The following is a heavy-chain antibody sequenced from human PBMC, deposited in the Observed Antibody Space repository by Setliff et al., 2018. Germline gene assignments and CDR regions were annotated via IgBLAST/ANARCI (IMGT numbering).Heavy chain of an antibody. V-gene: IGHV5-51*03. J-gene: IGHJ5*02. Sequence: GESLKISCQGSGYSFANTWIAWVRQMPGKGLEWMGIIYPGDSDTRYSPSFQGHVTISADKSTRTAYLQWNRLKASDTAIYYCARTLRYGDSTLEGGVVVGAPTVMDITNPLQSLPWG. CDR3: ARTLRYGDSTLEGGVVVGAPTVMDITNPLQSLP. CDR1: GYSFANTW. D-gene: IGHD2-15*01. CDR2: IYPGDSDT.